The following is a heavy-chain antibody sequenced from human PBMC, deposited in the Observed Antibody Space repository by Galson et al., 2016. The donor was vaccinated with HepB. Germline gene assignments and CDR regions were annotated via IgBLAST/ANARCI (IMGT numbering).Heavy chain of an antibody. CDR1: GFVVSNFG. Sequence: SLRLSCAASGFVVSNFGLSWVRQAPGKGLAWVSSISTRRTTYYSDSVQGRFTISRDNSNNTLYLQMNGLKAEDTAVYYCAKERLVRRIFDHWGQGTLLTVSS. V-gene: IGHV3-23*01. CDR2: ISTRRTT. CDR3: AKERLVRRIFDH. D-gene: IGHD1-1*01. J-gene: IGHJ4*02.